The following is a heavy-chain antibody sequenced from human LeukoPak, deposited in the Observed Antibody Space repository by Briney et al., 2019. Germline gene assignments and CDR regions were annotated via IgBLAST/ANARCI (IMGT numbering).Heavy chain of an antibody. J-gene: IGHJ4*02. CDR1: GFTFSSYT. V-gene: IGHV3-21*04. D-gene: IGHD3-22*01. CDR2: ISSSSDYI. CDR3: AKGRDTMIVVLVDY. Sequence: GGSLRLSCAASGFTFSSYTMDWVRQAPGKGLEWVSSISSSSDYIFYADSVKGRFTISRDNAQNSLYLQMNSLRAEDTAVYYCAKGRDTMIVVLVDYWGQGTLVTVSS.